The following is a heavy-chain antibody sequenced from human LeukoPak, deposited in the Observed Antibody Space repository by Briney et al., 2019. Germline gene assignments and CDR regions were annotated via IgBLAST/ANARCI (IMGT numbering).Heavy chain of an antibody. CDR1: GGSISSGSYY. CDR2: IYTSGST. J-gene: IGHJ4*02. Sequence: SQTLSLTCTVSGGSISSGSYYWSWIRQPAGKGLEWIGRIYTSGSTNYNPSLKSRVTISVDTSKNQFSLKLSSVTAADTAVYYCASGLLWSLGYWGQGTLVTVSS. CDR3: ASGLLWSLGY. V-gene: IGHV4-61*02. D-gene: IGHD3-10*01.